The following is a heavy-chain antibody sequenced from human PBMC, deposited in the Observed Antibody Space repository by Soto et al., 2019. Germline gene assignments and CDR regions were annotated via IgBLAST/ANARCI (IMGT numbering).Heavy chain of an antibody. CDR3: ARDRRASSWDYHFDY. J-gene: IGHJ4*02. CDR1: GYTFTIYG. D-gene: IGHD6-13*01. V-gene: IGHV1-18*01. CDR2: ISAYNGNT. Sequence: ASVKVSCKASGYTFTIYGIICVRQAPGQGLEWMGWISAYNGNTNYAQKLQGRVTMTTDTSTSTAYMELRSLRSDDTAVYYCARDRRASSWDYHFDYWGQGTLVTVSS.